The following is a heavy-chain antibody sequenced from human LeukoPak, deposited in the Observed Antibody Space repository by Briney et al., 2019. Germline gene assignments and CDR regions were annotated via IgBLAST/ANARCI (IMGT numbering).Heavy chain of an antibody. CDR3: ARSYLGGAFDI. CDR1: GGSISSGGYY. CDR2: IYYSGST. V-gene: IGHV4-31*03. J-gene: IGHJ3*02. D-gene: IGHD3-10*01. Sequence: SQTLSLTCTVSGGSISSGGYYWSWIRQHPGKGLEWIGYIYYSGSTYYNPSLKSRVTISVDTSKNKFSLKLSSVTAADTAVYYCARSYLGGAFDIWGQGTMVTVSS.